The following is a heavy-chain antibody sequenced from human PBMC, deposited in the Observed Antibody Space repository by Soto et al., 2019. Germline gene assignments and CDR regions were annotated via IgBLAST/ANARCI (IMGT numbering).Heavy chain of an antibody. D-gene: IGHD6-19*01. Sequence: QVQLVQSGAEVKKPGASVKVSCKASGYTFTGYYMHWVRQAPGQGLEWMGWINPNSGGTNYAQKCQGWVTMTRDTSISTAYMELSRLRSDDTAVYYCARGESSGWYYYYGMDVWGQGTTVTVSS. CDR1: GYTFTGYY. V-gene: IGHV1-2*04. CDR3: ARGESSGWYYYYGMDV. J-gene: IGHJ6*02. CDR2: INPNSGGT.